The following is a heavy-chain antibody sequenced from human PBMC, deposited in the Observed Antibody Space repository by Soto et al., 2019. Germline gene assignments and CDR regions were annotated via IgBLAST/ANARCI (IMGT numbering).Heavy chain of an antibody. Sequence: QVQLVQSGAEVKKPGASVKVSCKASGYTFTSYGISWVRQAPGQGLEWMGWISAYNGNTNYAQKLQGRVTMTTDTSTSKAYMELRSVRSDDTAVYYCARVPSPGFRTANIYYYYYYMDVWGKGTTVTVSS. CDR3: ARVPSPGFRTANIYYYYYYMDV. J-gene: IGHJ6*03. D-gene: IGHD1-1*01. CDR1: GYTFTSYG. CDR2: ISAYNGNT. V-gene: IGHV1-18*01.